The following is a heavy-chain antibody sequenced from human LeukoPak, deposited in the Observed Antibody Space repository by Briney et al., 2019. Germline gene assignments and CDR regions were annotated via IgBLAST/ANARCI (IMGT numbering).Heavy chain of an antibody. Sequence: PGGSLRLSCAASGFTFSAYSMNWVRQAPGKGLEWVSSAGTSSSYIYYADLVKGRFTISRDNANNSLYLQVNSLRAEDTAVYYCARDNSRLKDYWGQGTLVTVSS. V-gene: IGHV3-21*01. D-gene: IGHD6-19*01. CDR2: AGTSSSYI. CDR1: GFTFSAYS. J-gene: IGHJ4*02. CDR3: ARDNSRLKDY.